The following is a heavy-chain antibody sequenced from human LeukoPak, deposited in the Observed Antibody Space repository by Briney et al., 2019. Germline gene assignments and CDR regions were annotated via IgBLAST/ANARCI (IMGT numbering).Heavy chain of an antibody. CDR1: GFTFSSYE. V-gene: IGHV3-48*03. CDR3: ARADIAVAGTYDY. J-gene: IGHJ4*02. CDR2: ISSSGSTI. Sequence: GGSLRLSCAASGFTFSSYEMNWVRQAPGKGLAWVSYISSSGSTIYYADSVKGRFTISRDNAKNSLYLQMNSLRAEDTAVYYCARADIAVAGTYDYWGQGTLVTVSS. D-gene: IGHD6-19*01.